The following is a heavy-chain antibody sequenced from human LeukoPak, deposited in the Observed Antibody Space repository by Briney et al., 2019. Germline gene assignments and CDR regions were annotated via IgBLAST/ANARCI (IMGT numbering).Heavy chain of an antibody. J-gene: IGHJ5*02. Sequence: GGSLRLSCAASGFTFSDYRMNWVRQAPGKGLEWVSAIIKSGSHIYYADSVKGRFTISRDNANNSLYLQMTGLRDEDTAVYYCARGRGGDNSNWFDPWGPGTLVTVSS. CDR2: IIKSGSHI. V-gene: IGHV3-21*01. CDR1: GFTFSDYR. CDR3: ARGRGGDNSNWFDP. D-gene: IGHD4-23*01.